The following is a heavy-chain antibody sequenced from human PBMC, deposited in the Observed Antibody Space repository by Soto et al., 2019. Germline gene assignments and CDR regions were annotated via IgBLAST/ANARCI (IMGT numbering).Heavy chain of an antibody. CDR2: ISYDGSNK. CDR1: GFTFSSYG. CDR3: AKGDYGDYGGWYFDL. D-gene: IGHD4-17*01. J-gene: IGHJ2*01. Sequence: QVQLVESGGGVVQPGRSLRLSCAASGFTFSSYGMHWVRQAPGKGLEWVAVISYDGSNKYYADSVKGRFTISRDNSKNTLYRQMNSLRAEDTAVYYCAKGDYGDYGGWYFDLWGRGTLVTVSS. V-gene: IGHV3-30*18.